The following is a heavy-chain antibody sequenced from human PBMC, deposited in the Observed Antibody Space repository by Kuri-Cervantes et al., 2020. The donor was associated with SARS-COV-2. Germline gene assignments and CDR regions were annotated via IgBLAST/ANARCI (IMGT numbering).Heavy chain of an antibody. CDR3: ARHLGGYGDRGFDF. D-gene: IGHD4-17*01. J-gene: IGHJ4*02. Sequence: SETLSLTCTVSGASISSSNYYWGWIRQPPGKGLEWSGSISYSGTTSHNPSLKSRVTIYLDTSKNQFSLRLTSVTAADSAVYYCARHLGGYGDRGFDFWGQGTLVTVSS. V-gene: IGHV4-39*01. CDR1: GASISSSNYY. CDR2: ISYSGTT.